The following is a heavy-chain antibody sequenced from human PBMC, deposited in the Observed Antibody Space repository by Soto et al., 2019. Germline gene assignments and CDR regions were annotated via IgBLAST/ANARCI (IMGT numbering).Heavy chain of an antibody. V-gene: IGHV2-70*01. CDR3: ARTPPRPGSDWPTYYLDY. D-gene: IGHD6-19*01. J-gene: IGHJ4*02. Sequence: SAPTLGNPKQTLTLTCTFSGFSLSTSGMCVSWIRQPPGKALEWLALIDWDVDKYYSTSLTTRLTISKDTSKNQVVLTMTNMDPVKPATYYCARTPPRPGSDWPTYYLDYWGQGTLVTVSS. CDR1: GFSLSTSGMC. CDR2: IDWDVDK.